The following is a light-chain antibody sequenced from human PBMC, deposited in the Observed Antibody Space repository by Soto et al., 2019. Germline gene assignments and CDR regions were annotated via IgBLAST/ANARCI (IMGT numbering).Light chain of an antibody. Sequence: EIVLTQSPATLSLSPGERATLSCRASQSVSSYLAWYQQKPGQAPRLLIYDASNRATGIPARFSGSGSGTDLTLTISSLEPEDFAVYYCQQRSNWPPSPFGQGTKVEIK. V-gene: IGKV3-11*01. J-gene: IGKJ1*01. CDR3: QQRSNWPPSP. CDR2: DAS. CDR1: QSVSSY.